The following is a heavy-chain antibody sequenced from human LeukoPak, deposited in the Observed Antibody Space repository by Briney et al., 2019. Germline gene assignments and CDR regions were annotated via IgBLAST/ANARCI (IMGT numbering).Heavy chain of an antibody. V-gene: IGHV3-23*01. Sequence: GGSLRLSCAASGFTFSSYAMSWVRQAPGKGLEWVSAISGSGGSTYYADSVKGRFTISRDNSKNTLYLQMNSLRAEDTAVYYCARDKSTYYDFWSGYFHLYYYYGMDVWGQGTTVTVSS. CDR2: ISGSGGST. J-gene: IGHJ6*02. CDR1: GFTFSSYA. CDR3: ARDKSTYYDFWSGYFHLYYYYGMDV. D-gene: IGHD3-3*01.